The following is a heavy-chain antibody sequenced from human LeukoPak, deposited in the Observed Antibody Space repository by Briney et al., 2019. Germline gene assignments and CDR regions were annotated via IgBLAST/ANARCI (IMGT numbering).Heavy chain of an antibody. V-gene: IGHV3-15*01. Sequence: GGSLRLSCAASGFTFSNAWMSWVRQAPGKGLEWVGRIKSKTDDGTTDYAAPVKGRFTISRDDSKNSMYLQKNSLKTEDTAVYYCTTKVRYFDWLLYRENWFDPWGQGTLVTVSS. CDR2: IKSKTDDGTT. J-gene: IGHJ5*02. CDR3: TTKVRYFDWLLYRENWFDP. CDR1: GFTFSNAW. D-gene: IGHD3-9*01.